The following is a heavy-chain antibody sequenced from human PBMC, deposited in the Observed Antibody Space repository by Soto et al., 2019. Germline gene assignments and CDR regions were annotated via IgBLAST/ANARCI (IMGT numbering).Heavy chain of an antibody. CDR2: INHSGST. Sequence: PSETLSLTCTVSGGSISSYYWSWIRQPPGKGLEWIGEINHSGSTNYNPSLKSRVTISVDTSKNQFSLKLSSVTATDTAVYYCARGSKLLRYFDWLPYDYWGQGTLVTVSS. V-gene: IGHV4-34*01. CDR1: GGSISSYY. J-gene: IGHJ4*02. CDR3: ARGSKLLRYFDWLPYDY. D-gene: IGHD3-9*01.